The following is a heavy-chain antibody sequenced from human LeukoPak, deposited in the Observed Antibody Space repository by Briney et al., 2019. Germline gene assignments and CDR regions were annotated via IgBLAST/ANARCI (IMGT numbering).Heavy chain of an antibody. CDR1: GFTFSDYY. CDR3: ARDPYCGGDCYVALDAFDI. J-gene: IGHJ3*02. Sequence: PGGSLRLSCAASGFTFSDYYMSWIRQAPGKGLEWVSYISSSGSTIYYADSVKGRFTISRDNAKNSLYLQMNSLRAEDTAVYYCARDPYCGGDCYVALDAFDIWGQGTMVTVSS. D-gene: IGHD2-21*02. V-gene: IGHV3-11*01. CDR2: ISSSGSTI.